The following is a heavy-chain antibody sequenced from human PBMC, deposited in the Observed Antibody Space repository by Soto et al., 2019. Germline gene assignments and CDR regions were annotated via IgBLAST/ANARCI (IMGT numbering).Heavy chain of an antibody. CDR3: ARHSEDAYSSSWYRWFDP. CDR2: ISAYNGNT. CDR1: GYTFTSYG. D-gene: IGHD6-13*01. V-gene: IGHV1-18*01. Sequence: ASVKVSCKASGYTFTSYGISWVRQAPGQGLEWMGWISAYNGNTNYAQKLQGRVTMTTDTSTSTAYMELRSLRSDDTAVYYCARHSEDAYSSSWYRWFDPWGQGTLVTVSS. J-gene: IGHJ5*02.